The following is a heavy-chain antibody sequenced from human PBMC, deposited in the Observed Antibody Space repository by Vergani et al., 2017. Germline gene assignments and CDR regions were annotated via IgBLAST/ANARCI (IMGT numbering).Heavy chain of an antibody. CDR3: ARHSTVEWLVKLGWIDP. Sequence: QLQLQESGPGLVKPSETLSLICTVSGGSINPSSSFWGWIRQSPGKGLEWIGSINYVGRTYYIPSLQSRATVFVDTSKNQFSLKLSSVTAADTAVYFCARHSTVEWLVKLGWIDPWGQGILVTVSS. V-gene: IGHV4-39*01. CDR2: INYVGRT. CDR1: GGSINPSSSF. J-gene: IGHJ5*02. D-gene: IGHD6-19*01.